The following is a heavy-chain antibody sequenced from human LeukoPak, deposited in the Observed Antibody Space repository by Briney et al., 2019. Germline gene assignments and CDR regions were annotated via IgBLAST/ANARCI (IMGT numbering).Heavy chain of an antibody. CDR3: ARAYCSGGSCYPFDY. CDR1: GFTLSSYS. Sequence: GGSPILPWPASGFTLSSYSMNWVRQAPGKGLEWVSSISRSSSYKHHADPQKGRYTITRDNAKNLLYLQMNSLRAEDTAVYYCARAYCSGGSCYPFDYWGQGTLVTVSS. D-gene: IGHD2-15*01. V-gene: IGHV3-21*01. J-gene: IGHJ4*02. CDR2: ISRSSSYK.